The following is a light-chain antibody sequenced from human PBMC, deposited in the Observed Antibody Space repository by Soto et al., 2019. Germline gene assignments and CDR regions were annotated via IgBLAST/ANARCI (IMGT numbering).Light chain of an antibody. CDR3: QQYNKWPLT. CDR1: ESVSS. Sequence: EIVMTQSPATLSVSPGERATLSCRASESVSSLAWYQQKPGQVPRLLIYDASSRATGSPARFSGSGSGTEFTLTISSLQSEDFAVYYCQQYNKWPLTFGGGTKVEIK. J-gene: IGKJ4*01. V-gene: IGKV3-15*01. CDR2: DAS.